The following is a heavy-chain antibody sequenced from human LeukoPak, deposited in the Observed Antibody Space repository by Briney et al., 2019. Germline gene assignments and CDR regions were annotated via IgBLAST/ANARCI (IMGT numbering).Heavy chain of an antibody. CDR3: ARDGGGSGSYFGMGDFHYYYYYMDV. V-gene: IGHV1-46*01. J-gene: IGHJ6*03. CDR2: INPSGGST. Sequence: ASVKVSCKASGYTFTSYYMHWVRQAPGQGLEWMGIINPSGGSTSYAQKFQGRVTMTRDTSTSTVYMELSSLRSEDTAVYYCARDGGGSGSYFGMGDFHYYYYYMDVWGKGTTVTISS. CDR1: GYTFTSYY. D-gene: IGHD3-10*01.